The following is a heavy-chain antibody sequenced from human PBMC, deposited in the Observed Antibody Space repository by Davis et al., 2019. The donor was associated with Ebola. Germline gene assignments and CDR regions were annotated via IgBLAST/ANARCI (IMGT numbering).Heavy chain of an antibody. V-gene: IGHV3-21*01. CDR3: ARDSEPERRYYFDY. Sequence: GESLKISCAASGFTFSSYSMNWVRQAPGKGLEWVSSISSSSSYIYYADSVKGRFTISRDNAKNSLYLQMNSLRAEDTAVYYCARDSEPERRYYFDYWGQGTLVTVSS. CDR1: GFTFSSYS. J-gene: IGHJ4*02. CDR2: ISSSSSYI. D-gene: IGHD1-1*01.